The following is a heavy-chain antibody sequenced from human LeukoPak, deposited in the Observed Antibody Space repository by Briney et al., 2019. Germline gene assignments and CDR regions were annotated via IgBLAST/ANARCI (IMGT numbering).Heavy chain of an antibody. D-gene: IGHD2-15*01. V-gene: IGHV3-30*02. CDR1: GFTFSSYG. J-gene: IGHJ5*02. CDR2: IRYDGSNK. CDR3: ARGRRKGYCSGGSCQNWFDP. Sequence: GGSLRLSCAASGFTFSSYGMHWVRQAPGKGLEWVAFIRYDGSNKYYADSVKGRFTISRDNSKNTLYLQMNSLRAEDTAVYYCARGRRKGYCSGGSCQNWFDPWGQGTLVTVSS.